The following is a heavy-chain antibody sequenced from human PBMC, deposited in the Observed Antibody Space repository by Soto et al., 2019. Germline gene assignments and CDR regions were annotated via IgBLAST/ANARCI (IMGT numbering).Heavy chain of an antibody. Sequence: GGSLRLSCAASGFTFSSYGMHWVRQAPGKGLEWVAVIWYDGSNKYYADSVKGRFTISRDNSKNTLYLQMNSLRAEDTAVYYCARDPSAGYGDYRFYYYYGMDVWGQGTTVTVSS. CDR1: GFTFSSYG. D-gene: IGHD4-17*01. CDR2: IWYDGSNK. CDR3: ARDPSAGYGDYRFYYYYGMDV. V-gene: IGHV3-33*01. J-gene: IGHJ6*02.